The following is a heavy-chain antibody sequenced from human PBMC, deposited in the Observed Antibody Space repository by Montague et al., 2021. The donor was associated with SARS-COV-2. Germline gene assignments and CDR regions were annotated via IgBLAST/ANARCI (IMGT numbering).Heavy chain of an antibody. CDR2: IWYDGSNK. V-gene: IGHV3-33*01. CDR3: ARVASYYYGMDV. Sequence: SLRLSCAASGFTFSSYGMHWVRQAPGKGLEWVAVIWYDGSNKYHADSVKGRFTISRDNSKNTLYLQMNSLRAEDTAVYYCARVASYYYGMDVWGQGTTVTVSS. CDR1: GFTFSSYG. J-gene: IGHJ6*02.